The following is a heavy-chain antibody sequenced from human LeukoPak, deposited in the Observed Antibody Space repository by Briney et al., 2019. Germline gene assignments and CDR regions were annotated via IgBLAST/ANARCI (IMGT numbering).Heavy chain of an antibody. CDR1: GYSISSGYY. J-gene: IGHJ4*02. Sequence: SETLSLTCAVSGYSISSGYYWGWIRQPPGKGLEWIGSIYHSGSTYYNPSLKSRVTISVDTSKNQFSLKLNSVTAADTAVYYCARRRVEMATFDYWGQGTLVTVSS. D-gene: IGHD5-24*01. V-gene: IGHV4-38-2*01. CDR2: IYHSGST. CDR3: ARRRVEMATFDY.